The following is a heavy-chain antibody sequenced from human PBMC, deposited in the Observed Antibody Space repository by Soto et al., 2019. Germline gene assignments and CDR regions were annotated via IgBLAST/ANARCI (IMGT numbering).Heavy chain of an antibody. CDR1: GFTFSSYA. J-gene: IGHJ6*02. Sequence: GGSLRLSCAASGFTFSSYAMHWVRQAPGKGLEWVAVISYDGSNKYYADSVKGRFTISRDNSKNTLYLQMNSLRAEDTAVYYCARAYDSSGYPRNWYYGMDVWGQGTTVTVSS. V-gene: IGHV3-30-3*01. CDR2: ISYDGSNK. D-gene: IGHD3-22*01. CDR3: ARAYDSSGYPRNWYYGMDV.